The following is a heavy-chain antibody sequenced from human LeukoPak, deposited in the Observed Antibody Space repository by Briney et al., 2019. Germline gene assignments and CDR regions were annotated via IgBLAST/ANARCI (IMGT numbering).Heavy chain of an antibody. Sequence: SQTLSLTCTVSGGSISSGDYYWSWIRQPPGKGLEWIGYIYYSGSTYYNPSLKSRVTISVDTSKNQFSLKLSSVTAADTAVYYCARVRLTIFGVASPGVIFDYWGQGTLVTVSS. D-gene: IGHD3-3*01. CDR1: GGSISSGDYY. J-gene: IGHJ4*02. V-gene: IGHV4-30-4*01. CDR3: ARVRLTIFGVASPGVIFDY. CDR2: IYYSGST.